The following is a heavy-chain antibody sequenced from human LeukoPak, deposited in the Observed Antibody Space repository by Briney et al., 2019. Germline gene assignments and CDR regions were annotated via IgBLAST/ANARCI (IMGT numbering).Heavy chain of an antibody. CDR3: AKPSTGYSSSWYGYFQH. CDR2: ISSSGASK. J-gene: IGHJ1*01. D-gene: IGHD6-13*01. V-gene: IGHV3-23*01. CDR1: GFTFSSYA. Sequence: GGSLRLSCAASGFTFSSYAMNWVRQAPGKVLEWVSGISSSGASKFYADSVKGRFTISRDNSKNTLFLQVNGLRADDTAVYYCAKPSTGYSSSWYGYFQHWGQGTLVTVSS.